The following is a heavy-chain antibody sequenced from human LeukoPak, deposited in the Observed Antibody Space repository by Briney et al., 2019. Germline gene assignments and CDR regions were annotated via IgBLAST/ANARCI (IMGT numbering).Heavy chain of an antibody. CDR3: ARESGPYCGGDCNFDY. J-gene: IGHJ4*02. D-gene: IGHD2-21*02. CDR1: GYTFTSYG. Sequence: GAPVKVSCKASGYTFTSYGISWVRQAPGQGLEWMGSISAYNGHTNYPQNFQGRVTMTTDTSTSTAYMEVRSLRSDDTAVYYCARESGPYCGGDCNFDYWGQGTLVTVSS. CDR2: ISAYNGHT. V-gene: IGHV1-18*04.